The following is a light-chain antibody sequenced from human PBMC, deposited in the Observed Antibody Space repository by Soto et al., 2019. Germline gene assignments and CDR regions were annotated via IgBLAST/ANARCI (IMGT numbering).Light chain of an antibody. CDR1: SSDVGGYNY. CDR2: DVS. J-gene: IGLJ1*01. CDR3: CSYAGSYV. V-gene: IGLV2-11*01. Sequence: QSVLTQPRSLSGSPGQSVTISCTGTSSDVGGYNYVSWYQQHPGKAPKLMIYDVSKRPSGVPDRFSGSKSGNTASLTISGLQAEDEADYNCCSYAGSYVFGTGTKVTVL.